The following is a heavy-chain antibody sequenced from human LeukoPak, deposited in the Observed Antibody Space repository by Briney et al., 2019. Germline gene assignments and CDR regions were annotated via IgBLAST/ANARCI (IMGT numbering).Heavy chain of an antibody. CDR1: GGSISSSHW. D-gene: IGHD5-18*01. CDR2: IYHSGST. CDR3: ARGWGYSYGYYFDY. Sequence: PSETLSLTCAVSGGSISSSHWWSWVRQPPGKGLEWIGEIYHSGSTNYNPSLKSRVTILVEKSKNQFSLKLSSVTAADTAVYYCARGWGYSYGYYFDYWGQGTLVTVSS. J-gene: IGHJ4*02. V-gene: IGHV4-4*02.